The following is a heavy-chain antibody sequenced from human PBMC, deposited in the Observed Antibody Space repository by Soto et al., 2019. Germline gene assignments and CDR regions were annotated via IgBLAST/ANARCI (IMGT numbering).Heavy chain of an antibody. CDR2: ISAYNGNT. Sequence: QAQLVQSGAEVKKPGASVKVSCKASGYNFTRFGISWVRQAPGQGLEWMGWISAYNGNTNYAQKLQGRVTITTATSTNTGKMDLASLRSADTAVYYCARIYIVGTTMLYGMDVWGQGTTVTVSS. CDR1: GYNFTRFG. J-gene: IGHJ6*02. V-gene: IGHV1-18*01. D-gene: IGHD1-26*01. CDR3: ARIYIVGTTMLYGMDV.